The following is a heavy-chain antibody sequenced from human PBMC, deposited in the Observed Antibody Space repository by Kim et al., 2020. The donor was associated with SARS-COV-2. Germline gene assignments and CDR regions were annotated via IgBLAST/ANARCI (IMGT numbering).Heavy chain of an antibody. Sequence: GGSLRLSCAASGFTFSSYAMSWVRQAPGKGLEWVSAISGSGGSTYYADSVKGRFTISRDNSKNTLYLQMNSLRAEDTAVYYCAKGVKPYSSGWADYWGQGTLVTVSS. J-gene: IGHJ4*02. CDR2: ISGSGGST. V-gene: IGHV3-23*01. D-gene: IGHD6-19*01. CDR3: AKGVKPYSSGWADY. CDR1: GFTFSSYA.